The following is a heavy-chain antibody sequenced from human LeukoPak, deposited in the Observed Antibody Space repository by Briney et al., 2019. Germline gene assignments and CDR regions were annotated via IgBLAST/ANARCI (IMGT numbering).Heavy chain of an antibody. CDR1: GFTFSSYS. J-gene: IGHJ4*02. CDR3: ASFYDFWSAYGVY. V-gene: IGHV3-21*01. Sequence: PGGSLRLSCAASGFTFSSYSMNWVRQAPGKGLEWVSSISSSSSYIYYADSVKGRFTISRDNAKNSLFLQMNSLRAEDTAVYYCASFYDFWSAYGVYRGQGTLVTVSS. D-gene: IGHD3-3*01. CDR2: ISSSSSYI.